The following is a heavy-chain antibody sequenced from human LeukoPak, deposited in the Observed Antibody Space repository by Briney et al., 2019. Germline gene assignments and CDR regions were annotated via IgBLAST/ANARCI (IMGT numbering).Heavy chain of an antibody. CDR3: ARDSSYGSDY. D-gene: IGHD5-18*01. V-gene: IGHV4-38-2*02. J-gene: IGHJ4*02. CDR1: GYPISSGYY. Sequence: SETLSLTCTVSGYPISSGYYWGWIRQPPGKGLEWIGSIYHSGSTYYNPSLKSRVTISVDTSKNQFSLKLSSVTAADTAVYYRARDSSYGSDYWGQGTLVTVSS. CDR2: IYHSGST.